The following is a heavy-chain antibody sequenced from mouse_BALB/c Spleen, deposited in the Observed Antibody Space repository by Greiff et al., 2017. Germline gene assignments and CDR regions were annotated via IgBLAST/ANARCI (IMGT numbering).Heavy chain of an antibody. CDR1: GFSLTSYG. CDR3: ARDLGLRGAWFAY. D-gene: IGHD3-1*01. Sequence: VKLQESGPGLVAPSQSLSITCTVSGFSLTSYGVHWVRQPPGKGLEWLGVIWAGGSTNYNSALMSRLSISKDNSKSQVFLKMNSLQTDDTAMYYGARDLGLRGAWFAYWGQGTLVTVSA. J-gene: IGHJ3*01. CDR2: IWAGGST. V-gene: IGHV2-9*02.